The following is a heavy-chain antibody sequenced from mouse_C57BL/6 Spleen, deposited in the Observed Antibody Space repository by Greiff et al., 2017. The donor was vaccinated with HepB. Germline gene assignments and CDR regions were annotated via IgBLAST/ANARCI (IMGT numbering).Heavy chain of an antibody. V-gene: IGHV1-69*01. CDR1: GYTFTSYW. CDR3: ARGAYYGSSLWYFDV. CDR2: IDTSDSYT. Sequence: QVQLQQPGAELVMPGASVKLSCKASGYTFTSYWMHWVKQRPGQGLEWIGEIDTSDSYTNYNQKFKGKATLTVDKSSSTAYMQLSSLTSEDSAVYYCARGAYYGSSLWYFDVWGTGTTVTVSS. D-gene: IGHD1-1*01. J-gene: IGHJ1*03.